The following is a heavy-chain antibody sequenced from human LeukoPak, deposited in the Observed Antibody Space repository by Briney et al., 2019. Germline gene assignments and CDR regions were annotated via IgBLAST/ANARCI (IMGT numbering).Heavy chain of an antibody. V-gene: IGHV1-2*02. Sequence: ASVKVSCKASGYTFTGYYLHWVRQAPGQGLEWMGCVNPNSGDTNYAQKFQGRVTMTRDTSISTAYMELSRLRSDDTAVYYCARDGWYISYMDVWGKGTTVTVSS. CDR2: VNPNSGDT. CDR1: GYTFTGYY. CDR3: ARDGWYISYMDV. J-gene: IGHJ6*03. D-gene: IGHD6-19*01.